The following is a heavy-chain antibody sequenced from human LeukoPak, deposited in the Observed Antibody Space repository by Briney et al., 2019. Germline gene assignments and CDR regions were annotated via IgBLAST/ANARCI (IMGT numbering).Heavy chain of an antibody. D-gene: IGHD5-12*01. CDR1: GDSVTSNSYY. J-gene: IGHJ5*02. CDR3: ARVHDSGYKIYNWFDP. CDR2: IFRSGET. Sequence: SETLSLTCTVSGDSVTSNSYYWNWIRQPAGKGLEWIGRIFRSGETYYNPSLKSRVSVSLDTAKNQFSLNLTSVTAADTAVYYCARVHDSGYKIYNWFDPWGQGTLVTVPS. V-gene: IGHV4-61*02.